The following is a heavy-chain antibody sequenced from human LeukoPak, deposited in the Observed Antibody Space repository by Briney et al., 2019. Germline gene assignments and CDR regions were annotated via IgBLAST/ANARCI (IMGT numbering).Heavy chain of an antibody. CDR1: GGSISSSSYY. Sequence: SETLSLTCTVSGGSISSSSYYWGWIRQPPGKGLEWIGSIYYSGSTYYNPSLKSRVTISVDTSKNQFSLKLSSVTAADTAVYYCARGPGGRSGYYPLEDYYYYYYMDVRGKGTTVTVSS. V-gene: IGHV4-39*07. CDR2: IYYSGST. D-gene: IGHD3-22*01. CDR3: ARGPGGRSGYYPLEDYYYYYYMDV. J-gene: IGHJ6*03.